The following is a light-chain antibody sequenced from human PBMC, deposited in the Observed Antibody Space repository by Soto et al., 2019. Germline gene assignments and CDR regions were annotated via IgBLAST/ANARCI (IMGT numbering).Light chain of an antibody. Sequence: EIVLTQSPGTQSLSPGERVTLSCRASQTVSSSYLAWLQQRPGQAPRVLIFGASNRATGVPDRFSGSGSGTDFTLTISRLEPEDFAVYYCHQYGGSQFTFGPGTTVDIK. J-gene: IGKJ3*01. CDR1: QTVSSSY. CDR2: GAS. CDR3: HQYGGSQFT. V-gene: IGKV3-20*01.